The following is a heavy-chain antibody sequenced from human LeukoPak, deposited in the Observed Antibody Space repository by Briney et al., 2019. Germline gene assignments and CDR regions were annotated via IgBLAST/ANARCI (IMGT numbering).Heavy chain of an antibody. Sequence: PGGSLRLSCTASGFTFIDYWIYWIRQAPGKGLERVATIKQDGGEKYYGDSVKGRFTISRDNAKNSLYLQMNSLRAEDTAVYYCARDRAARGYGMDVWGQGTTVTVSS. CDR3: ARDRAARGYGMDV. D-gene: IGHD2-15*01. V-gene: IGHV3-7*01. CDR1: GFTFIDYW. J-gene: IGHJ6*02. CDR2: IKQDGGEK.